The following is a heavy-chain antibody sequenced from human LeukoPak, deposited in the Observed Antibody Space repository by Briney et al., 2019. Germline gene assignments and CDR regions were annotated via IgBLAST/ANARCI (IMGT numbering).Heavy chain of an antibody. CDR3: ARGNYYGMDV. CDR1: ESTFSKFW. CDR2: INRDGSTT. Sequence: GGSLRLSCAASESTFSKFWMHWVRQAPGKGLVWVSGINRDGSTTTYADSVKGRFTVSRDNAKNTLYLQMYSLRAEDTAVYYCARGNYYGMDVWGQGTTVTVSS. V-gene: IGHV3-74*03. D-gene: IGHD2/OR15-2a*01. J-gene: IGHJ6*02.